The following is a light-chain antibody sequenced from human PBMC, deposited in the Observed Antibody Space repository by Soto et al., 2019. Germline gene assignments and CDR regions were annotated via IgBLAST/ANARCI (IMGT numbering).Light chain of an antibody. CDR2: DAS. Sequence: IQITQSPSTLSASVGDRVTITCRASQSVSSWLAWCQQQPGKAPKLLIYDASTLESGIPSRFSGSGSGTEFTLTISSLQPDDFATYYCQQYNTYSLTFGHGTKVEIK. J-gene: IGKJ1*01. CDR3: QQYNTYSLT. CDR1: QSVSSW. V-gene: IGKV1-5*01.